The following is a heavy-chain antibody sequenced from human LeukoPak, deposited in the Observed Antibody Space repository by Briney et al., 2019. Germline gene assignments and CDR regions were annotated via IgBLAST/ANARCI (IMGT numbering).Heavy chain of an antibody. CDR1: GFSLRTSGMR. Sequence: SGPTLVHPTQPPTLTCTFSGFSLRTSGMRVSWIRQPPEKALEWLARIDWDGDKFYSTSLKTRLTISKDTSKNQVVLTMTNMDPVDTATYYCARGQKLRAFDYWGQGTLVTVSS. D-gene: IGHD3-10*01. CDR2: IDWDGDK. CDR3: ARGQKLRAFDY. J-gene: IGHJ4*02. V-gene: IGHV2-70*04.